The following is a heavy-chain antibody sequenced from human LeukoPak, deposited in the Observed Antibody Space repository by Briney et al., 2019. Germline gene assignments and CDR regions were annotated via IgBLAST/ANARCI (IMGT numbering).Heavy chain of an antibody. Sequence: ASVKVSCKASGYTFTSYYMHWVRQAPGQGLEWMGIINPSGGSTSYAQKLQGRVTMTTDTSTSTAYMELRSLRSDDTAVYYCARSYTYYDILTGYYFDYYYYYMDVWGKGTTVTISS. CDR3: ARSYTYYDILTGYYFDYYYYYMDV. CDR2: INPSGGST. D-gene: IGHD3-9*01. CDR1: GYTFTSYY. J-gene: IGHJ6*03. V-gene: IGHV1-46*01.